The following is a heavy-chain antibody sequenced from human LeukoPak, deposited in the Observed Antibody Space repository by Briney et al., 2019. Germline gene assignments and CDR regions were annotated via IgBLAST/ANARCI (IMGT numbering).Heavy chain of an antibody. J-gene: IGHJ4*02. CDR1: GGTFSNYV. Sequence: GASVKASCKASGGTFSNYVISWVRQARGQGLECMGGIIPLYDTANYAQKFQGRVTITADKSTSTVYMELSSLRSEDTAVYYCARLYDSSAYHADHFDYWGQGTLVTVSS. CDR2: IIPLYDTA. D-gene: IGHD3-22*01. CDR3: ARLYDSSAYHADHFDY. V-gene: IGHV1-69*06.